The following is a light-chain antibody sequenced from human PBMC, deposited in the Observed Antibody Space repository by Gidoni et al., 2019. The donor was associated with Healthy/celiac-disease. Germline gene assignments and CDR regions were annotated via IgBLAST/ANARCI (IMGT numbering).Light chain of an antibody. CDR1: QSVSSSY. CDR3: QQYGSSP. CDR2: GAS. V-gene: IGKV3-20*01. Sequence: EMVLRQSPGTLSLSPGERATLSCRASQSVSSSYLAWYQQKPDQAPRLLIYGASSRATGIPDRFSGSGSGTDFTLTISRLEPEDFAVYYCQQYGSSPFGGGTKVEIK. J-gene: IGKJ4*01.